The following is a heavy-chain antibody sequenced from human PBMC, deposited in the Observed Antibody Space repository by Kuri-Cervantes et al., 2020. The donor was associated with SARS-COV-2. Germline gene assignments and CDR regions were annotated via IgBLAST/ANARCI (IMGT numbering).Heavy chain of an antibody. D-gene: IGHD7-27*01. CDR1: GGSISSSSYY. Sequence: SETLSLTCTVSGGSISSSSYYWGWIRQPPGKGLEWIGSIYHSGSTYYSPSLKSRVTISVDTSKNQFSLKLSSVTAADTAVYYCARDRLGRYYFDCWGQGTLVTDSS. CDR3: ARDRLGRYYFDC. J-gene: IGHJ4*02. V-gene: IGHV4-39*07. CDR2: IYHSGST.